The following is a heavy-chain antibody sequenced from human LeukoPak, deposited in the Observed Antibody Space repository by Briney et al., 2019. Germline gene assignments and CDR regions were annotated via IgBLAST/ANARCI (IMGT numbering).Heavy chain of an antibody. J-gene: IGHJ6*02. CDR2: IYYSGST. CDR3: ARSDSSSSLVLGSYYGMDV. CDR1: GGSISSSDYY. D-gene: IGHD6-6*01. V-gene: IGHV4-39*01. Sequence: PSETLSLTCTVSGGSISSSDYYWGWIRQPPGTGLEWIGTIYYSGSTYYNPSLKSRVTISLDTSRNQFSLKLNSVTAADTAVYYCARSDSSSSLVLGSYYGMDVWGQGTTVTVSS.